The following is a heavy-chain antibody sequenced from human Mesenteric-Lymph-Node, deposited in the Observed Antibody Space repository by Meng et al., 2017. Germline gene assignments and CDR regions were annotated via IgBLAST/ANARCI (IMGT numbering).Heavy chain of an antibody. J-gene: IGHJ6*02. Sequence: GSLRLSCTVSGGSISSSSYYWGWIRQPPGKGLEWIGSIYYSGSTYYNPSLKSRVTISVDTSKNQFSLKLSSVTAADTAVYYCARGSYYYYYGMDVWGQGTTVTVSS. CDR1: GGSISSSSYY. CDR3: ARGSYYYYYGMDV. V-gene: IGHV4-39*07. CDR2: IYYSGST.